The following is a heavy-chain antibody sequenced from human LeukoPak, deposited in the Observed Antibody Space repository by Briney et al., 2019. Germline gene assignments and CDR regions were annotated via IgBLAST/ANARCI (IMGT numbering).Heavy chain of an antibody. Sequence: PSETLSLTCTVPGGSISSYYWNWIRQPPGKGLEWIGYIDYSGSTNYDPSLKSRVTISVDTSKNQFSLKLSSVTAADTAVYYCARGADSSGYYSISYFDYWGQGTLVTVSS. CDR2: IDYSGST. J-gene: IGHJ4*02. CDR1: GGSISSYY. CDR3: ARGADSSGYYSISYFDY. V-gene: IGHV4-59*01. D-gene: IGHD3-22*01.